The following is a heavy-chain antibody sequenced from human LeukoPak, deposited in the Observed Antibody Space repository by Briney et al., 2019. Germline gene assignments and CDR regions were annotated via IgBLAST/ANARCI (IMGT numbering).Heavy chain of an antibody. CDR2: ISSSSSYI. CDR1: GFTFSSYS. D-gene: IGHD3-22*01. J-gene: IGHJ4*02. CDR3: ARDAFPYYYDSPLAPDY. Sequence: KTGGSLRRSCAASGFTFSSYSMNWVRQAPGKGLEWVSSISSSSSYIYYADSVKGRFTISRDNAKDSLYLQMNSLRAEDTAVYYCARDAFPYYYDSPLAPDYWGQGTLVTVSS. V-gene: IGHV3-21*01.